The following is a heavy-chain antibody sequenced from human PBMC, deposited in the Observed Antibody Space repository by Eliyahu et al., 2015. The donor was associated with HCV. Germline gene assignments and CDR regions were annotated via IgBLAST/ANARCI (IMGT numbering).Heavy chain of an antibody. D-gene: IGHD2-8*01. CDR1: GGSISNSPYF. V-gene: IGHV4-39*01. J-gene: IGHJ6*02. CDR3: TTDNGFDLTVDV. CDR2: VHFNGNT. Sequence: QLHLQESGPGLVKPSETLTLTCAXSGGSISNSPYFWGWIRQPPGKGLEWVGSVHFNGNTYYNPSLKSRLTISADTSKNQFSLKLSAVSAADTAVYYCTTDNGFDLTVDVWGQGTTVTVSS.